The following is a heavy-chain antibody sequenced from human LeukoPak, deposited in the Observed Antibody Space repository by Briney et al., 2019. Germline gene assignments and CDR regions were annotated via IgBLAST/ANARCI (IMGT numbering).Heavy chain of an antibody. CDR2: IRYDGSTK. Sequence: GGSLRLSCAASGFSFSGYGMHWVRQAPGKGLEWVTFIRYDGSTKSYADSVKGRFTIARDNSKNTLYLQMNSLRAEDTAVDFCAKDYNNGFDYWGQGALVTVSS. D-gene: IGHD1-14*01. CDR3: AKDYNNGFDY. V-gene: IGHV3-30*02. CDR1: GFSFSGYG. J-gene: IGHJ4*02.